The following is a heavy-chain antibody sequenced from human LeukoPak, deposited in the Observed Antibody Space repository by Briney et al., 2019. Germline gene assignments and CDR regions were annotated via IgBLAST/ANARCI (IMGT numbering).Heavy chain of an antibody. CDR2: TSGPGGSR. CDR3: AKKVGLVSAPLYYFDL. D-gene: IGHD6-6*01. Sequence: GGSLRLSCAASGFPFSSYAMSWVRQAPGKGLEWVSATSGPGGSRDYADSVKGRFTISRDTSKNTLYLQMNSLRAEDTAIYYCAKKVGLVSAPLYYFDLWGQGTLVTVSS. V-gene: IGHV3-23*01. CDR1: GFPFSSYA. J-gene: IGHJ4*02.